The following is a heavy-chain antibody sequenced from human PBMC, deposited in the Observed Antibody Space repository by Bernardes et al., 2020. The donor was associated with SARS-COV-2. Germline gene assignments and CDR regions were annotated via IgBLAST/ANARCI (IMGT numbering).Heavy chain of an antibody. Sequence: ETLSLTCAVSGGSISSANWWTWVRQSPGKGLEWIGEIYYSGSTNYNPSLKSRVTISVDKSKNQFSLNLTSVTAADTAVYYCTRVGHYGSDYWGQGTQVTVSS. D-gene: IGHD3-10*01. CDR1: GGSISSANW. CDR2: IYYSGST. CDR3: TRVGHYGSDY. V-gene: IGHV4-4*02. J-gene: IGHJ4*02.